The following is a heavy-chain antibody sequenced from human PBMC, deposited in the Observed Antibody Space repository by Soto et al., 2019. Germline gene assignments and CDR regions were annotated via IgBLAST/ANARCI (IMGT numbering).Heavy chain of an antibody. CDR2: INHSGST. Sequence: SETLSLTCAVYGGSFSGYYWSWIRQPPGKGLEWIGGINHSGSTNYNPSLKSRVTISVDTSKNQFSLKLSSVTAADTAVYYCARASRYCTNGVCYFYYYYGMDVWGQGTTVTVSS. J-gene: IGHJ6*02. CDR3: ARASRYCTNGVCYFYYYYGMDV. V-gene: IGHV4-34*01. CDR1: GGSFSGYY. D-gene: IGHD2-8*01.